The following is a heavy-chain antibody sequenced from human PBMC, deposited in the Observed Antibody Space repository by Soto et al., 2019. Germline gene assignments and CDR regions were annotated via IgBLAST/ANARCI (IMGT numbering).Heavy chain of an antibody. CDR3: AKSAGAISYYYYYMDV. D-gene: IGHD2-2*02. J-gene: IGHJ6*03. CDR1: GGSISSYY. CDR2: IHYSGST. Sequence: SETLSLTCTVSGGSISSYYWSWIRQPPGKGLEWIGYIHYSGSTNYNPSLKSRVTISVDTSKNQFSLKPSSVTAADTAVYYCAKSAGAISYYYYYMDVWGKGTTVTVSS. V-gene: IGHV4-59*08.